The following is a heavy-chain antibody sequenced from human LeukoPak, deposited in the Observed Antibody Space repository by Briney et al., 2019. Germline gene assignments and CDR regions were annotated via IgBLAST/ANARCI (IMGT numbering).Heavy chain of an antibody. Sequence: SETLSLTCTVSGGSISSGSYYWSWIRQPAGKGLEWIGRIYTSGSTHYNPSLKSRVTISVDTSKNQFSLKVGSVTAADTAVYYCARTYYYDNSGPLAWGQGTLVTVSS. CDR3: ARTYYYDNSGPLA. J-gene: IGHJ5*02. CDR1: GGSISSGSYY. D-gene: IGHD3-22*01. V-gene: IGHV4-61*02. CDR2: IYTSGST.